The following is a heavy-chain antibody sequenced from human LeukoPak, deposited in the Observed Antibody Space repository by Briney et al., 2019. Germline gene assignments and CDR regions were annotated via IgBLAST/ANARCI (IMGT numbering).Heavy chain of an antibody. CDR1: GFTFSSYW. J-gene: IGHJ4*02. CDR3: VNLWEAGY. Sequence: GRSLRLSCTASGFTFSSYWMSWVRQAPGKGLEWVANIKHDGSKKYYGDSVKGRFTIARDNAKNSMYLQLNSLRVEDTAMYYCVNLWEAGYWGQGTLVTVSS. CDR2: IKHDGSKK. D-gene: IGHD1-26*01. V-gene: IGHV3-7*01.